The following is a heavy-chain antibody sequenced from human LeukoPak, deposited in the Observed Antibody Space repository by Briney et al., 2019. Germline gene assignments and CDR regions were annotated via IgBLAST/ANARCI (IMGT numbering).Heavy chain of an antibody. D-gene: IGHD3-3*01. J-gene: IGHJ6*02. CDR3: ASGPLTTNVLRFLEWLDDGMDV. CDR1: GYTFTGYY. CDR2: INPNSGGT. Sequence: GASVKVSCKASGYTFTGYYMHWVRQAPGQGLEWMGWINPNSGGTNYAQKFQGRVTMTRDTSISTAYMELSRLRSDDTAVYYCASGPLTTNVLRFLEWLDDGMDVWGQGTTVTVSS. V-gene: IGHV1-2*02.